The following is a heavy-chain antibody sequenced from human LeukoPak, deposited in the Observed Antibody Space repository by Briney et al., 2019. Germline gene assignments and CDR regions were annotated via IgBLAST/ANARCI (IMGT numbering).Heavy chain of an antibody. J-gene: IGHJ6*03. CDR1: GYAFTIYG. Sequence: GASVKVSCKASGYAFTIYGISWVRQAPGQGLEWMGWISGYTGNTNYAQKLQGRVTMTTDTSTRTAYMELGSLRSDDTAVYYCAREGGRSGSNYYYMDVWGKGTKVIVSS. D-gene: IGHD3-16*01. CDR3: AREGGRSGSNYYYMDV. CDR2: ISGYTGNT. V-gene: IGHV1-18*01.